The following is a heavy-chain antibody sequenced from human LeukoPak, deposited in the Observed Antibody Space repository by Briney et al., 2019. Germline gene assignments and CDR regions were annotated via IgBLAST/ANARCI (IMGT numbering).Heavy chain of an antibody. CDR3: ARGDRFYYYFDY. J-gene: IGHJ4*02. Sequence: PGGSLRLSCAASGFTFSSYAMHWVCQAPGKGLEWVAVISYDGSNKYYADSVKGRFTISRDNSKNTLYLQMNSLRAEDTAVYYCARGDRFYYYFDYWGQGTLVTVSS. CDR2: ISYDGSNK. V-gene: IGHV3-30*01. D-gene: IGHD1-26*01. CDR1: GFTFSSYA.